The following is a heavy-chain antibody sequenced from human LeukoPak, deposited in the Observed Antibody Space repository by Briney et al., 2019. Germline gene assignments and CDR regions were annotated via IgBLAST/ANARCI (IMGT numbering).Heavy chain of an antibody. D-gene: IGHD3-22*01. CDR3: AKVTTMIVVVPWGDAFDI. J-gene: IGHJ3*02. Sequence: GGSLRLSCAASGFTFSSYGMSWVRQAPGKGLEWVSAISGSGGSTYYADSVKGRFTISRDNSKNTLYLQMNSLRAEDTAVYYCAKVTTMIVVVPWGDAFDIWGQGTMVTVSS. CDR1: GFTFSSYG. CDR2: ISGSGGST. V-gene: IGHV3-23*01.